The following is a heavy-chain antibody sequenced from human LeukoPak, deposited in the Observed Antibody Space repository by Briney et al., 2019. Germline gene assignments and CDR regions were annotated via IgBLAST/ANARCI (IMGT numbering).Heavy chain of an antibody. J-gene: IGHJ4*02. CDR1: GFTLSNAW. CDR2: IKSKTDGGTT. D-gene: IGHD3-22*01. Sequence: GGSLRLSCAASGFTLSNAWMSWVRQAPGKGLEWVGRIKSKTDGGTTDYAAPVKGRFTISRDDSKNTLYLQMNSLKTEDTAVYYCTTVVNYYDSSGYYGYGGQGTLVTVSS. V-gene: IGHV3-15*01. CDR3: TTVVNYYDSSGYYGY.